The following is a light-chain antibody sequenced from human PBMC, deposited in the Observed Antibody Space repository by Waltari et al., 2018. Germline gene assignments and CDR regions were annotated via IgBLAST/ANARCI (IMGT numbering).Light chain of an antibody. CDR1: QSVSSSY. CDR2: GAS. CDR3: QQYGSSPRT. Sequence: EIVLTQSPGTLSLSPGERATLPCRASQSVSSSYLAWDKQKPGQAPRLLIYGASSRATGIPDRFSGSGSGTDFTLTIIRLEPEDFAVYYCQQYGSSPRTFGQGTKLEIK. J-gene: IGKJ2*01. V-gene: IGKV3-20*01.